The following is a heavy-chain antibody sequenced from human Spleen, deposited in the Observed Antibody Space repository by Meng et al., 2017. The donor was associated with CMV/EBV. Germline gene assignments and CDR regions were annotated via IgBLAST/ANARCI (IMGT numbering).Heavy chain of an antibody. J-gene: IGHJ5*02. Sequence: SETLSLTCTVSGGSISSTNYYWGWIRQPPGKGLEWIGSIYYSGSTYYNPSLKSRVSISVDTSKNQFFLKVTSVTAADTAVYYCAREDYFRNWFDPWGQGTLVTVSS. D-gene: IGHD4/OR15-4a*01. CDR1: GGSISSTNYY. V-gene: IGHV4-39*07. CDR2: IYYSGST. CDR3: AREDYFRNWFDP.